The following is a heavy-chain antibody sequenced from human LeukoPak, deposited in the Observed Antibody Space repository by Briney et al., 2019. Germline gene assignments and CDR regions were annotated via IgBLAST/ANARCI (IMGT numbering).Heavy chain of an antibody. CDR3: AREDSSGWSEVDAFDI. CDR1: GGSISSSSYY. CDR2: IYYSGST. D-gene: IGHD6-19*01. V-gene: IGHV4-39*02. J-gene: IGHJ3*02. Sequence: SETLSLTCTVSGGSISSSSYYWGWIRQPPGKGLGWIGSIYYSGSTYYNPSLKSRVTISVDTSKNQFSLKLSSVTAADTAVYYCAREDSSGWSEVDAFDIWGQGTMVTVSS.